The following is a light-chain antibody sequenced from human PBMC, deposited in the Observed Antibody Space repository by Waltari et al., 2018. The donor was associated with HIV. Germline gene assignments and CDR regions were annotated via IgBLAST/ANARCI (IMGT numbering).Light chain of an antibody. V-gene: IGKV1-17*01. CDR2: TAS. J-gene: IGKJ1*01. Sequence: DIQMTQSPSSLSASVGDRVTITCRASQGTRNGLGWYQQKPGKAPKRLIYTASTLQSGVPSRFSGSGSGTEFTLTISSLQPEDFATYYCLQHHSYPLTFGQGTKVDIK. CDR3: LQHHSYPLT. CDR1: QGTRNG.